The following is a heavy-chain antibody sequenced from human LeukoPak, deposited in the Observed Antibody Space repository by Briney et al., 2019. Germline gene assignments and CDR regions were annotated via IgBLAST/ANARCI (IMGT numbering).Heavy chain of an antibody. Sequence: SQTLSLTCTVSGGSISGGSYYWSWIRQPPGKGLEWIGYIYYSGSTKYNLSLKSRVTISVDTSKNQLSLKLSSVTAADTAVYSCARGEYGLFDYWGQGTLVTVSS. CDR1: GGSISGGSYY. V-gene: IGHV4-61*01. CDR2: IYYSGST. J-gene: IGHJ4*02. CDR3: ARGEYGLFDY. D-gene: IGHD2/OR15-2a*01.